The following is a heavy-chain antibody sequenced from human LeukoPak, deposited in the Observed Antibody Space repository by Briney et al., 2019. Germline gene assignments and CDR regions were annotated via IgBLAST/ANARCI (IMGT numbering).Heavy chain of an antibody. V-gene: IGHV3-7*01. D-gene: IGHD4-23*01. J-gene: IGHJ4*02. Sequence: GGSLRLSCAASGFTFTSYAMNWVRQAPGKGLEWVSGIRPDGSQKYYVDSVRRRFTISRNNAKNSLFLQMNSLRAEDTAVYYCATGSYGGNGYWGQGTLVIVSS. CDR1: GFTFTSYA. CDR3: ATGSYGGNGY. CDR2: IRPDGSQK.